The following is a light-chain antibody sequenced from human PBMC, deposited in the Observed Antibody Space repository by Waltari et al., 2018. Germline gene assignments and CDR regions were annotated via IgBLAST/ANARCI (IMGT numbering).Light chain of an antibody. Sequence: QSALTQPASVSGSPGQSVSISCTGTSNDVGGYGYVSWYQQFPGKAPKLMIYEVSYLPSGVSSRFSGSKSGNTASLTISGLQAEDEADYYCAAYTSSHGLVFGSGTKVTVL. V-gene: IGLV2-14*01. CDR2: EVS. CDR1: SNDVGGYGY. J-gene: IGLJ1*01. CDR3: AAYTSSHGLV.